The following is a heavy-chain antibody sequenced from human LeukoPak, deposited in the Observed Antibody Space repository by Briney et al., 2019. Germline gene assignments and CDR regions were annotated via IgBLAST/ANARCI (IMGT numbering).Heavy chain of an antibody. CDR2: IIPILGIA. D-gene: IGHD3-9*01. J-gene: IGHJ4*02. V-gene: IGHV1-69*04. CDR1: GGTFSSYA. CDR3: ARGHADPFDIWPREFDY. Sequence: ASVKVSCKASGGTFSSYAISWVRQAPGQGLEWMGRIIPILGIANYAQKFQGRVTITADKSTSTAYMELSSLRSEDTAVYYCARGHADPFDIWPREFDYWGQGTLVTVSS.